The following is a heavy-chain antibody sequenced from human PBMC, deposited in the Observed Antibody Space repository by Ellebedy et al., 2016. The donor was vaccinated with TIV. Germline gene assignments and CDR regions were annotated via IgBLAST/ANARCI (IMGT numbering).Heavy chain of an antibody. CDR3: ARISTSGRGADQSFQH. J-gene: IGHJ1*01. Sequence: GESLKISCKGSGYSFTSYWIGWVRQMPGKGLEWMGIIYPADSDTRYSPSFQGQVTISADKSLNTAFLQWSSLRASDIAIYYCARISTSGRGADQSFQHWGQGTLVTVSS. CDR2: IYPADSDT. V-gene: IGHV5-51*01. D-gene: IGHD5-24*01. CDR1: GYSFTSYW.